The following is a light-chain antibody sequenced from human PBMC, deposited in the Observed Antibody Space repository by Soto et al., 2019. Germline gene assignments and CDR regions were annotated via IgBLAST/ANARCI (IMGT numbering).Light chain of an antibody. V-gene: IGKV4-1*01. CDR1: QSVIQTSNNKSY. Sequence: DIVMTQSPDSLSVSLGERATINCKSSQSVIQTSNNKSYLAWYQQKPGQPPELLLYWASARESGVPDRFSGSGSGTDFTLTISSLQAEDVAVYYCQQYYTTPRTFGQGTKVDNK. J-gene: IGKJ2*01. CDR2: WAS. CDR3: QQYYTTPRT.